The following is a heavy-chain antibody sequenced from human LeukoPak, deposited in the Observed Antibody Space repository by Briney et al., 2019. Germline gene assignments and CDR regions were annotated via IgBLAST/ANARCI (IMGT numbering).Heavy chain of an antibody. V-gene: IGHV3-9*01. D-gene: IGHD2-2*01. CDR2: ISWNSGSI. Sequence: GRSLRLSCAASGFTFDDYAMHWVRQAPGKGLEWVSGISWNSGSIGYADSVKGRFTISRDNGKNSLYLQMNSLRAEDTALYYCAKDIGGGYCSSTSCYGLDYWGQGTLVTVSS. J-gene: IGHJ4*02. CDR3: AKDIGGGYCSSTSCYGLDY. CDR1: GFTFDDYA.